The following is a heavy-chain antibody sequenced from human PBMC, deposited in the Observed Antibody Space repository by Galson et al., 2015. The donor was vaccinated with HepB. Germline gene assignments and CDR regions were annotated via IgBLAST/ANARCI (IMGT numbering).Heavy chain of an antibody. CDR1: GFTFSSYV. D-gene: IGHD6-19*01. CDR2: ISGSGGST. V-gene: IGHV3-23*01. CDR3: ARLSAVAGNTGYYYYGMDV. Sequence: SLRLSCAASGFTFSSYVMSWVRQAPGKGLEWVSAISGSGGSTYYADSVKGRFTISRDNSKNTLYLQMNSLRAEDTAVYYCARLSAVAGNTGYYYYGMDVWGQGTTVTVSS. J-gene: IGHJ6*02.